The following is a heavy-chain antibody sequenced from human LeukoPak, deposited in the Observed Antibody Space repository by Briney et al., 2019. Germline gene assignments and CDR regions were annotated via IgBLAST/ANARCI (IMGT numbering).Heavy chain of an antibody. V-gene: IGHV4-39*01. J-gene: IGHJ4*02. Sequence: SETLSLTCTVSGGSIGSSSYYWGWIRQPPGKGLEWFGSIYYSGSTYYNPSLKSRVTISVDTSKNQFSLKLPSLTAAATAVCYCAKSGYHTSPEYWGQGTLVTVSS. CDR1: GGSIGSSSYY. CDR2: IYYSGST. D-gene: IGHD5-12*01. CDR3: AKSGYHTSPEY.